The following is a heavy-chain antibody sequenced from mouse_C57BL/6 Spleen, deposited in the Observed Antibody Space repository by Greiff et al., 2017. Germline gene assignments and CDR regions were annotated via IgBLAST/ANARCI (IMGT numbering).Heavy chain of an antibody. V-gene: IGHV5-17*01. CDR1: GFTFSDYG. D-gene: IGHD2-2*01. J-gene: IGHJ3*01. CDR2: ISSGSSTI. CDR3: ARPGGYPWCAY. Sequence: EVQLVESGGGLVKPGGSLKLSCAASGFTFSDYGMHWVRQAPEKGLEWVAYISSGSSTIHYADTVKGRFTISRDNAKNTLYLQMTSLRSEDTAMYYCARPGGYPWCAYWGQGTLVTVSA.